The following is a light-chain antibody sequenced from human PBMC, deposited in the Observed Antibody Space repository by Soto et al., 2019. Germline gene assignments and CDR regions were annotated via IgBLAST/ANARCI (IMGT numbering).Light chain of an antibody. CDR3: QQYCSSPRP. CDR1: QSVSSSY. J-gene: IGKJ4*01. CDR2: GAA. Sequence: EIGLTQSPGTLSWSPGERSTRSARASQSVSSSYLAWYQQKPGQAPRLLIQGAASRASGTPDRFSGSVSVTVFTLTISRLAPEYFAVYYCQQYCSSPRPVGGGTKV. V-gene: IGKV3-20*01.